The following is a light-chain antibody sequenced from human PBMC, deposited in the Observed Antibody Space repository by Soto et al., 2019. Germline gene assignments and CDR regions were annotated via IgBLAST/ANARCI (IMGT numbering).Light chain of an antibody. Sequence: EKGLTQSPATLSLSPGERATLSCRASQSVSSYLAWYQQKPGQAPRLLIYDASNRATGIPARFSGSGSGTDFTLTISSLEPEDAAVYYCQQRSNWLTFGGGTKVDI. J-gene: IGKJ4*01. CDR3: QQRSNWLT. V-gene: IGKV3-11*01. CDR1: QSVSSY. CDR2: DAS.